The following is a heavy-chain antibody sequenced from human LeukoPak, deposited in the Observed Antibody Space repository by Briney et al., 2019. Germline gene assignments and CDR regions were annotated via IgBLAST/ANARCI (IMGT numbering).Heavy chain of an antibody. CDR3: AREWSRGGMDV. CDR2: NYSGGST. Sequence: PGGSLRHSCAASGFTVSSNYMSGVRQAPGKGLEWVSVNYSGGSTYYADSVKGRFTISKDNSKNTLYLQMNSLRAEATAVYYCAREWSRGGMDVWGQGTMVTVSS. V-gene: IGHV3-53*01. J-gene: IGHJ6*02. D-gene: IGHD2-15*01. CDR1: GFTVSSNY.